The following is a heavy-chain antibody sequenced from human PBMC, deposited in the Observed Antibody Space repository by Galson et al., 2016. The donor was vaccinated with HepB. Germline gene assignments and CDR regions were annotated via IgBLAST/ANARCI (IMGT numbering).Heavy chain of an antibody. D-gene: IGHD6-13*01. J-gene: IGHJ4*02. CDR2: INPSGGGT. V-gene: IGHV1-46*01. CDR1: GYIFTSFH. Sequence: SVKVSCKASGYIFTSFHLRWVRQTPGQGLEWMGIINPSGGGTYYAQNFQGRVTLTRDTSTSTVYMELSSLRSEDTAVCYCARVPLSYRTSWYPLDYWGQGTLITVSS. CDR3: ARVPLSYRTSWYPLDY.